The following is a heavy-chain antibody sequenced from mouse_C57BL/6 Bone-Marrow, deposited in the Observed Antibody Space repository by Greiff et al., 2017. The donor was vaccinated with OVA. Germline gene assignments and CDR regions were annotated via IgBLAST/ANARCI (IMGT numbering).Heavy chain of an antibody. D-gene: IGHD2-4*01. CDR2: IWSGGST. Sequence: QVQLQQSGPGLVQPSQSLSITCTVSGFSLTSYGVHWVRQSPGKGLEWLGVIWSGGSTDSNAAFISRLSISKDNSKSQVFFKMNSLQADDTAIYYCARKGITTVYYYAMDYWGQGTSVTVSS. CDR3: ARKGITTVYYYAMDY. J-gene: IGHJ4*01. V-gene: IGHV2-2*01. CDR1: GFSLTSYG.